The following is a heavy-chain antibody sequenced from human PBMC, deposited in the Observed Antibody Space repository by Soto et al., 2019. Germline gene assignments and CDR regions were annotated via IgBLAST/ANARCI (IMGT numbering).Heavy chain of an antibody. V-gene: IGHV3-21*01. D-gene: IGHD3-10*01. Sequence: GGSLRLSCAASGFTFSSYSMNWVRQAPGKGLEWVSSISSSSSYIYYADSVKGRFTISRDNAKNSLYLQMNSLRAEDTAVYYCASLPTMVRGVISPPFDYWGQGTLVTVS. CDR2: ISSSSSYI. CDR3: ASLPTMVRGVISPPFDY. J-gene: IGHJ4*02. CDR1: GFTFSSYS.